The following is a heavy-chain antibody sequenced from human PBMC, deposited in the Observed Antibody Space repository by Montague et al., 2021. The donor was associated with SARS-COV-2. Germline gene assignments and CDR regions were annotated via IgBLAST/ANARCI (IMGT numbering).Heavy chain of an antibody. D-gene: IGHD6-19*01. CDR3: AKGIAVPGTRGYYFDS. CDR1: GFTFSSYS. CDR2: IYSGGSST. Sequence: SLRLSCAASGFTFSSYSMSWVRQAPRKGLEWVSVIYSGGSSTLYANSVQGRFSISRDNSKNTVDLQMNSLRGEDTAIYYCAKGIAVPGTRGYYFDSWGQGTLVTVSS. J-gene: IGHJ4*02. V-gene: IGHV3-23*03.